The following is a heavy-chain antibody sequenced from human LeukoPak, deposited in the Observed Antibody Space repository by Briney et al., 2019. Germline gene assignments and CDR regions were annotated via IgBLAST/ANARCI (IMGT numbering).Heavy chain of an antibody. CDR2: ISGSGTYT. CDR1: GFTFGDYY. Sequence: GGSLRLSCAASGFTFGDYYMSWIRQAPGKGLEWVSYISGSGTYTNYADSVKGRFTISRDNAKKSLYLQMNSLRAEDTAVFYCARVGSTVAAGMLDYWGQGALVTVSS. J-gene: IGHJ4*02. V-gene: IGHV3-11*05. CDR3: ARVGSTVAAGMLDY. D-gene: IGHD2-2*01.